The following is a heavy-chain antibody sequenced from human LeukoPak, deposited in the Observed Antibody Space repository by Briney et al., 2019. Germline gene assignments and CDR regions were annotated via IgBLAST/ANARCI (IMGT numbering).Heavy chain of an antibody. CDR2: IYYSGST. Sequence: PSETLSLTCTVSGGSISSYYWSWIRQPPGKGLEWIGYIYYSGSTNYNPSLKSRVTISVDTSKNQFSLKLSSVTAADTAVYYCAREIPLYSSSWYFDYWDQGTLVTVSS. D-gene: IGHD6-13*01. J-gene: IGHJ4*02. V-gene: IGHV4-59*12. CDR1: GGSISSYY. CDR3: AREIPLYSSSWYFDY.